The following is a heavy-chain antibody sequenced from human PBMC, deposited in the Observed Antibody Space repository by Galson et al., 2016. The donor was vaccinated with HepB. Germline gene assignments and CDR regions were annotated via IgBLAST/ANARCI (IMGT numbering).Heavy chain of an antibody. Sequence: SLRLSCAASGFTFSSYAMSWVRQAPGKGLEWVSAISGSGGNTYYADSVKGRFTISRDNSKNTLYLQMNSLRAEDTAAYYCATPRGYSYGYWDDTTTDYWGQGTLVTVSS. J-gene: IGHJ4*02. CDR3: ATPRGYSYGYWDDTTTDY. CDR2: ISGSGGNT. D-gene: IGHD5-18*01. CDR1: GFTFSSYA. V-gene: IGHV3-23*01.